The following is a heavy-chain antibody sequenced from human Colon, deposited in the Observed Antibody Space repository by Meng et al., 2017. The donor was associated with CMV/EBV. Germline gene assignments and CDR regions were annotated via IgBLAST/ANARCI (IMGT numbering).Heavy chain of an antibody. J-gene: IGHJ4*02. CDR1: GFSFSRYA. CDR3: GKQLAAAGLCIDY. Sequence: LKISCAASGFSFSRYAMSWVRQAPGKGLEWVSVIYSGGSTTSYADSVKGRFTISRDNSRNMVYLQMNSLRAEDTAVYYCGKQLAAAGLCIDYWGQGTLVTVSS. CDR2: IYSGGSTT. D-gene: IGHD6-13*01. V-gene: IGHV3-23*03.